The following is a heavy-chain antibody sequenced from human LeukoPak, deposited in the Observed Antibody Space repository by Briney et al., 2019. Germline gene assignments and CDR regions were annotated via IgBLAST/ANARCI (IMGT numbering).Heavy chain of an antibody. CDR1: GGSISSYY. CDR3: ARGSFYYMDV. V-gene: IGHV4-59*01. J-gene: IGHJ6*03. D-gene: IGHD3-10*01. Sequence: SETLSLTCTVSGGSISSYYWSWIRQPPGKGLEGMGDIYYSGSTNYNPSLKSRVTISVETSKNQCSLKLSSVIAADTAVYYCARGSFYYMDVWGKGTKVTVSS. CDR2: IYYSGST.